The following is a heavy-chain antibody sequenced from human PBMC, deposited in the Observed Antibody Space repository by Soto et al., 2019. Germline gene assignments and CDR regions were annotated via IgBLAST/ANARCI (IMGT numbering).Heavy chain of an antibody. V-gene: IGHV5-51*01. D-gene: IGHD3-3*01. CDR3: ARGGVSTRTFDY. J-gene: IGHJ4*02. Sequence: GESLKISCKGSGYNFAGYWIAWVRQMPGKGLELMGIIYPSDSDTRYRPSFQGQVTISADKSISSAYLQWSSLKASDTAMYYCARGGVSTRTFDYWGQGTPVTVSS. CDR1: GYNFAGYW. CDR2: IYPSDSDT.